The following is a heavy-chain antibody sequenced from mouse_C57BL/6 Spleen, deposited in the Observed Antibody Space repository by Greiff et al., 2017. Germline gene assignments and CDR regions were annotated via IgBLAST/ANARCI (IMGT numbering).Heavy chain of an antibody. D-gene: IGHD2-1*01. CDR3: ARSIYYGNYVDAMDY. J-gene: IGHJ4*01. CDR2: IYPRDGST. CDR1: GYTFTSYD. V-gene: IGHV1-85*01. Sequence: QVQLQQSGPELVKPGASVKLSCKASGYTFTSYDINWVKQRPGQGLEWIGWIYPRDGSTKYNEKFKGKATLTVDTSSSTAYMELRSLTSEDSAVYFCARSIYYGNYVDAMDYWGQGTSVTVSS.